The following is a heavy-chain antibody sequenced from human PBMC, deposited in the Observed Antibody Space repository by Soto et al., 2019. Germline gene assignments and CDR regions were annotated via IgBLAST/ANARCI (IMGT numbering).Heavy chain of an antibody. J-gene: IGHJ4*02. CDR3: ARAQFIQPYYFDY. V-gene: IGHV3-66*01. D-gene: IGHD1-1*01. Sequence: GGSLRLSCAASGFTVSSNYMSWVRQAPGKGLEWVSVIYSGGSTYYADSVKGRFTISRDNSKNTLYLQMNSLRAEDTAVYYCARAQFIQPYYFDYWGQGTLVTVSS. CDR1: GFTVSSNY. CDR2: IYSGGST.